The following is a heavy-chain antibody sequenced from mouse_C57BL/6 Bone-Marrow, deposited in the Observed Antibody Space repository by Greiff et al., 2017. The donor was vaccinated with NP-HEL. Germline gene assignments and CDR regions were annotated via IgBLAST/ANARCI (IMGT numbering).Heavy chain of an antibody. Sequence: EVMLVESGGDLVKPGGSLKLSCAASGFTFSSYGMSWVRQTPDKRLEWVATISSGGSYTYYPDSVKGRFTISRDNAKNTLYLQMSSLKSEDTAMYYCARHLRDWGQGTTLTVSS. J-gene: IGHJ2*01. CDR2: ISSGGSYT. V-gene: IGHV5-6*02. CDR3: ARHLRD. CDR1: GFTFSSYG.